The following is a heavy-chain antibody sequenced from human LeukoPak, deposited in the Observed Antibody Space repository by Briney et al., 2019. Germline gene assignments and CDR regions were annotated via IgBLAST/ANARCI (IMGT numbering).Heavy chain of an antibody. V-gene: IGHV4-39*01. CDR1: GGSISSSSYY. Sequence: PSETLSLTCTVSGGSISSSSYYWGWIRQPLGKGLEWIGSIYYSGSTYYNPSLKSRVTISVDTSKNQFSLKLSSVTAAGTAVYYCASSLLGYSYVDYYYYYMDVWGKGTTVTVSS. CDR2: IYYSGST. J-gene: IGHJ6*03. D-gene: IGHD5-18*01. CDR3: ASSLLGYSYVDYYYYYMDV.